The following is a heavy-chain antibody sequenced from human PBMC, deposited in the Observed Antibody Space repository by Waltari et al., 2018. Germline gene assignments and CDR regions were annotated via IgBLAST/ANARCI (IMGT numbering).Heavy chain of an antibody. CDR1: SYTFSAYG. V-gene: IGHV1-18*01. D-gene: IGHD6-19*01. CDR2: ISAYSGNT. J-gene: IGHJ4*02. Sequence: QDHLVQSGPEVKNPGASVKVSCTASSYTFSAYGISWLRQAPGQGLEWMGWISAYSGNTDYAPKFQGRLTVTTDTSKSTAYMELRTLRSDDTAVYYCARDPGSAWPHYFDYWGQGTLVTVSS. CDR3: ARDPGSAWPHYFDY.